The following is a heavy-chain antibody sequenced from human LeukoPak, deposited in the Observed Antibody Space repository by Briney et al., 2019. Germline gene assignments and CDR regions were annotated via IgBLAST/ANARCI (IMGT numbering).Heavy chain of an antibody. V-gene: IGHV4-59*13. CDR3: ARRAAGDYFDY. J-gene: IGHJ4*02. Sequence: PSETLSLTCTVSGGSISNYHWSWIRQPPGKGLEWIGYIYYSGSTNYNPSLKSRVTISVDASKNQFSLKLSSVTAADTAVYYCARRAAGDYFDYWGQGNLVTVSS. D-gene: IGHD6-19*01. CDR2: IYYSGST. CDR1: GGSISNYH.